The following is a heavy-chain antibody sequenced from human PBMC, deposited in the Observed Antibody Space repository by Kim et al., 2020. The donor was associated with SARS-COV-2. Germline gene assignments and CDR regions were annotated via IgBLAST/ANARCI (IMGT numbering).Heavy chain of an antibody. V-gene: IGHV3-23*01. D-gene: IGHD3-10*01. CDR2: ISGSGAEA. CDR3: AKSAFYGAGYYYDI. J-gene: IGHJ1*01. CDR1: GFSFSNYG. Sequence: GGSLRLSCAASGFSFSNYGMSWVRQAPGKGLEWVTAISGSGAEASYADSVRGRFTTSRDNPKTTLYLQMNRLTADDTAIYFCAKSAFYGAGYYYDICGQG.